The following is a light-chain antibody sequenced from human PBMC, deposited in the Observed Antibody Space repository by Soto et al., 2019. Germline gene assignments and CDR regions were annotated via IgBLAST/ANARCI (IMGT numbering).Light chain of an antibody. CDR2: DAS. CDR3: QQYANPPPFT. CDR1: QDISNF. J-gene: IGKJ3*01. V-gene: IGKV1-33*01. Sequence: DIQMTQSPSSLSASVGDRVTITCQASQDISNFLNWYQQKPGTAPKLLIYDASNLETGVPSRFSGSGSGTDFTFTISSLQPEDIATYYCQQYANPPPFTFGPGTKVDIK.